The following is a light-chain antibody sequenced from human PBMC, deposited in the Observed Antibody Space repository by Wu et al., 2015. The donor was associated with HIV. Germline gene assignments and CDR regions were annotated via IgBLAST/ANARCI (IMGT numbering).Light chain of an antibody. Sequence: EIVLTQSPATLSLSPGERATLSCRASQSVSSHLAWYQQRPGQAPRLLIYDSSNRATGIPARFSGSGSGTDFILTISSLETEDFAVYYCQQYNNWPPWTFGQGTKVEIK. J-gene: IGKJ1*01. CDR3: QQYNNWPPWT. CDR2: DSS. V-gene: IGKV3-11*01. CDR1: QSVSSH.